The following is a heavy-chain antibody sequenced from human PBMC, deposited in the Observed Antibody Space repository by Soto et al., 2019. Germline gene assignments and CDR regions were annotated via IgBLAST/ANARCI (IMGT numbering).Heavy chain of an antibody. D-gene: IGHD6-13*01. CDR1: GGTFSTYT. CDR2: IIPMLNIT. J-gene: IGHJ3*02. Sequence: QVQLVQSGAEVKKPGSSVQVSCKASGGTFSTYTIIWVRQAPGQGLEWMGRIIPMLNITNTAQSFQDRVTIIADKSTSTAYLELSTLRSDDTAMYFCTLGSWAAETFDIWGRGTMVTVAS. V-gene: IGHV1-69*02. CDR3: TLGSWAAETFDI.